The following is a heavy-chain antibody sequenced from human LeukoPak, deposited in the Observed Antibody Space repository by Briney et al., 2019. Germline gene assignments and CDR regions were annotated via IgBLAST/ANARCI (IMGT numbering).Heavy chain of an antibody. CDR3: AKRVPYSSSSVYFDY. Sequence: GGSLRLSCAVPGFTFSSYGMSWVRQAPGKGLEWVSAISDSGSDTYYADSVKGRFTISKDNSKNTLYLRMNSLRADDTAVYYCAKRVPYSSSSVYFDYWGQGTLVTVSS. V-gene: IGHV3-23*01. J-gene: IGHJ4*02. D-gene: IGHD6-6*01. CDR2: ISDSGSDT. CDR1: GFTFSSYG.